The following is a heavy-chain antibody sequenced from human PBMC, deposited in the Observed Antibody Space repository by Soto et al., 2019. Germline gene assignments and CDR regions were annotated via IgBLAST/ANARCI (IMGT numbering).Heavy chain of an antibody. D-gene: IGHD3-22*01. CDR1: GASISSGVDYY. J-gene: IGHJ4*02. Sequence: QVQLQESGPGLVKPSQTLSLTCTVSGASISSGVDYYWSWIRQLPGKGLEWIGYIYDSESTFYNPSFKSRVTISIDTSKNQVSLRLSSVTAADTAVYYCARDTSGYGGVYFDYWGQGTLVTVSS. CDR2: IYDSEST. V-gene: IGHV4-31*03. CDR3: ARDTSGYGGVYFDY.